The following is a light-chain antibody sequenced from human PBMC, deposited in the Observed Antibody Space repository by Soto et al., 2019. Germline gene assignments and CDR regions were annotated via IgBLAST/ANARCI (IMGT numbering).Light chain of an antibody. CDR3: AAWDDSLNGYV. CDR2: SNH. Sequence: QSVLTQPPSASGTPGQRVTISCSGSNSNIGTNAVNWYQQVPGTAPKLLIYSNHQRPSGVPDRFSGSKSGTSASLAISGLQSEDEADYYCAAWDDSLNGYVFGTGTKVTVL. V-gene: IGLV1-44*01. CDR1: NSNIGTNA. J-gene: IGLJ1*01.